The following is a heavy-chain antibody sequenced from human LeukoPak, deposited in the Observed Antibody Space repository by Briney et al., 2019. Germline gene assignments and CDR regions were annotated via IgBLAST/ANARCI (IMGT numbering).Heavy chain of an antibody. CDR1: GYTFTSYT. D-gene: IGHD3-10*01. CDR2: IHPSAGST. J-gene: IGHJ5*02. Sequence: ASVKVSCKSSGYTFTSYTMHWVRQAPGQGLEWMGIIHPSAGSTSCSQKFQGRVTMTTDTSTSTVYMEVSSLRSEDTAVYYCARGHGSGSTIYFDPWGQGTLVTVSS. CDR3: ARGHGSGSTIYFDP. V-gene: IGHV1-46*01.